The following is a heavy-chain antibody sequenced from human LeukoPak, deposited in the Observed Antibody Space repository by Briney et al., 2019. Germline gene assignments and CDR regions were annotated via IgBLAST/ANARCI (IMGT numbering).Heavy chain of an antibody. CDR3: AKDHYYGSGTYSSEHFDY. V-gene: IGHV3-30*02. Sequence: GGSLRLSCAASGFTFTRYGMHWVRQATGQGLEWVSFIRYDESKEYYADSVKGRFTISRDYSTNTVYLQMNSLRVEDTAVYYCAKDHYYGSGTYSSEHFDYWGQGTLVTVSS. D-gene: IGHD3-10*01. CDR1: GFTFTRYG. J-gene: IGHJ4*02. CDR2: IRYDESKE.